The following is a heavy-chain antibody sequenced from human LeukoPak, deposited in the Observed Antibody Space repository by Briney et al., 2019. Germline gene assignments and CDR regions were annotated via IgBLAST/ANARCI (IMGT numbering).Heavy chain of an antibody. CDR2: IKQDGSEK. CDR1: GFIFSSNW. D-gene: IGHD7-27*01. V-gene: IGHV3-7*01. CDR3: AIIGDHSNAFDI. Sequence: GGSLRLSCAGSGFIFSSNWMSWVRRAPGKGPEWVGNIKQDGSEKYYVDSVKGRFTISRDNAKNSVFLQMNSLRAEDSAVYYCAIIGDHSNAFDIWGQGTMVTVSS. J-gene: IGHJ3*02.